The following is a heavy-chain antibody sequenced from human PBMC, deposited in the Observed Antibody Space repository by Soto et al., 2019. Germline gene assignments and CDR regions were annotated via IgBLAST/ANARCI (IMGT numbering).Heavy chain of an antibody. Sequence: PGGSLRLSCVASGFSLAHYPMNWVRQTPGKGLEWISYSSPRGDTIYYADSVEGRFTISRDNARNSLSLHMSSLRDEDSALYYCARGPHTNVGWPYYFESWGQGVPVTVSS. D-gene: IGHD6-19*01. CDR3: ARGPHTNVGWPYYFES. CDR2: SSPRGDTI. CDR1: GFSLAHYP. V-gene: IGHV3-48*02. J-gene: IGHJ4*02.